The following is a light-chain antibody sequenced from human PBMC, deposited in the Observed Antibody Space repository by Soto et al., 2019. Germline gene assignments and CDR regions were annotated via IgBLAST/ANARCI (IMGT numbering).Light chain of an antibody. V-gene: IGKV1-27*01. CDR1: HGISNY. CDR3: PKYDSAPWT. Sequence: DIQMTQSPSSLSASVRDRVTITCRASHGISNYFAWYQQKPGKVPKLLIYAASTLQSAFPSQFSCSGSRTDFTLTISSLQPEDVATYYCPKYDSAPWTFGPGTKVEI. J-gene: IGKJ1*01. CDR2: AAS.